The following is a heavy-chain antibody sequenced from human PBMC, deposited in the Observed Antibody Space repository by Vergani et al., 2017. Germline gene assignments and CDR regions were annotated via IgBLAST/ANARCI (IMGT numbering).Heavy chain of an antibody. CDR3: ATXRYSSGWYGGLVDY. D-gene: IGHD6-19*01. CDR2: IYTSGST. V-gene: IGHV4-61*02. Sequence: QVRLQESGPGLVKPSETLSLTCTVSGGSISSGSYYWSWIRQPAGKGLEWIGRIYTSGSTNYNPSLKSRVTISVDTSKNQFSLKLSSVTAADTAVYYCATXRYSSGWYGGLVDYWGQGTLVTVSS. J-gene: IGHJ4*02. CDR1: GGSISSGSYY.